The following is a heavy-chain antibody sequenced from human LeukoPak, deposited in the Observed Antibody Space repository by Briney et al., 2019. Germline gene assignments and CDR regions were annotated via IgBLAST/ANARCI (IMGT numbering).Heavy chain of an antibody. CDR1: GDSISPYY. D-gene: IGHD1-26*01. CDR3: ARGAHFDY. Sequence: SETLSLTCTVSGDSISPYYWSWIRQPPGRGLEWIGYIYYSGSTNYNPSLKSRVTISVDTSKNQFSLKLSSVTAADTAVYYCARGAHFDYWGQGTLVTVSS. J-gene: IGHJ4*02. CDR2: IYYSGST. V-gene: IGHV4-59*01.